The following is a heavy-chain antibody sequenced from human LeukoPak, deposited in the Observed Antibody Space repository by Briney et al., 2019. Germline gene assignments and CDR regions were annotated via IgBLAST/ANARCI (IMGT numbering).Heavy chain of an antibody. CDR1: GGTFSSYA. V-gene: IGHV1-69*06. J-gene: IGHJ5*02. CDR2: IIPIFGTA. D-gene: IGHD6-19*01. CDR3: ARESKDSSGWYHWFDP. Sequence: SVKVSCKASGGTFSSYAISWVRQAPGQGLEGMGGIIPIFGTANYAQKFQGRVTITADKSTSTAYMELSSLRSEDTAVYYCARESKDSSGWYHWFDPWGQGTLVTVSS.